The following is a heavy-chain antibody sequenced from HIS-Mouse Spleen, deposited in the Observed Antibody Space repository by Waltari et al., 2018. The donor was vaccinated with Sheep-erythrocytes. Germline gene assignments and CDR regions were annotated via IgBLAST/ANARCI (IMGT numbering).Heavy chain of an antibody. D-gene: IGHD3-22*01. Sequence: QVQLVQSGAEVKKPGASVKVSCKASGYTFTSYYMHWVRQAPGQGLEWMGIINPRGGSTSYAKKFQGRVTMTRDTSTSTVYMELSSLRSEDTAVYYCARDYYDSSGYSNWFDPWGQGTLVTVSS. CDR3: ARDYYDSSGYSNWFDP. CDR2: INPRGGST. CDR1: GYTFTSYY. V-gene: IGHV1-46*03. J-gene: IGHJ5*02.